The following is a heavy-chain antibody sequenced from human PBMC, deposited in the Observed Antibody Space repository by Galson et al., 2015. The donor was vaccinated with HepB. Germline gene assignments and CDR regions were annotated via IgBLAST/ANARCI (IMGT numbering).Heavy chain of an antibody. CDR1: GYIFNNYP. CDR3: ARDSPSVKYQLLYYYYGMDV. V-gene: IGHV7-4-1*02. J-gene: IGHJ6*02. Sequence: SVKVSCKASGYIFNNYPMNWVRQAPGQGLEWMGWINTNTGNPTYAQGFTGRFVFSLDTSVSTAYLQISSLKAEDTAVYYCARDSPSVKYQLLYYYYGMDVWGQGTTVTVSS. CDR2: INTNTGNP. D-gene: IGHD2-2*01.